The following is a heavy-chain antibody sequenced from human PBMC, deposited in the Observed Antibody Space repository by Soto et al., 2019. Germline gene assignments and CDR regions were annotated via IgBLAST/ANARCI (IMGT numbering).Heavy chain of an antibody. CDR1: GGSMSRYY. V-gene: IGHV4-4*07. D-gene: IGHD1-26*01. Sequence: QVQLQESGPGLVKPSETLSLTCNVSGGSMSRYYWSWIRQPAGQGLEWIGRVWTSGSTNYNPSLKSRVTMSIDTSNNHFSLKLNSVTGADTAVYYCARTVGAAYCFDFWGQGTLVTVSS. J-gene: IGHJ4*02. CDR3: ARTVGAAYCFDF. CDR2: VWTSGST.